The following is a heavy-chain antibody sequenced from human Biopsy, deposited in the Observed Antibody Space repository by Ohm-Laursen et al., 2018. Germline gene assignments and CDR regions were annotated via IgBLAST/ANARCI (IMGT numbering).Heavy chain of an antibody. Sequence: SLRLSCTASGFTLNKHGMHWVRQAPGEGLEWVAVIWFDETSKHYADSVKGRFTISRDNSKNMLYLQMNTLRGADTAVYYCARDPRDTALGIFDYWGLGTLVTVSS. CDR3: ARDPRDTALGIFDY. J-gene: IGHJ4*02. V-gene: IGHV3-33*01. D-gene: IGHD5-18*01. CDR2: IWFDETSK. CDR1: GFTLNKHG.